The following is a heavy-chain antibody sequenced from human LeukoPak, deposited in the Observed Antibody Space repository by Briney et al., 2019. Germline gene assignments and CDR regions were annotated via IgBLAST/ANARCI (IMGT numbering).Heavy chain of an antibody. V-gene: IGHV4-30-2*01. CDR3: ARSPGTTKGYYYMDV. CDR2: IYHSGST. D-gene: IGHD1-7*01. Sequence: SETLSLTCTVSGGSISSDGYYWSWIRQPPGKGLEWIGYIYHSGSTYYNPSLKSRVTISVDRSKNQFSLKLSSVTAADTAVYYCARSPGTTKGYYYMDVWGKGTTVTVSS. J-gene: IGHJ6*03. CDR1: GGSISSDGYY.